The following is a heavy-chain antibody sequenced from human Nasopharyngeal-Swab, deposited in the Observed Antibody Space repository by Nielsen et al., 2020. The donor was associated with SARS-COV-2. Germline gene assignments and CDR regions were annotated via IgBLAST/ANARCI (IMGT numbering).Heavy chain of an antibody. V-gene: IGHV3-21*01. D-gene: IGHD3-10*01. J-gene: IGHJ3*02. Sequence: GGSLRLSCAASGFTFSSYSMNWVRQAAGKGLEWVSSISNSSSYIYYADSVKGRFTTSRDNAKNSLYLQMNSLRAEDTAVYYCARDHVLPDAFDIWGQGTMVTVSS. CDR2: ISNSSSYI. CDR1: GFTFSSYS. CDR3: ARDHVLPDAFDI.